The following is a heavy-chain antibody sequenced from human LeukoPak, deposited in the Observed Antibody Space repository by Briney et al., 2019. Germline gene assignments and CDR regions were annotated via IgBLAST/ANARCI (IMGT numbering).Heavy chain of an antibody. CDR2: IYSGGST. CDR3: ARDPLSPYCGADCYSSVFDY. CDR1: GFTVSSNY. V-gene: IGHV3-66*02. D-gene: IGHD2-21*02. Sequence: GGSLRLSCAASGFTVSSNYMSWVRQAPGKGLEWVSVIYSGGSTYYADSVKGRFTISRDNSKNTLYLQMNSLRAEDTAVYYCARDPLSPYCGADCYSSVFDYCGQGTLVTVSS. J-gene: IGHJ4*02.